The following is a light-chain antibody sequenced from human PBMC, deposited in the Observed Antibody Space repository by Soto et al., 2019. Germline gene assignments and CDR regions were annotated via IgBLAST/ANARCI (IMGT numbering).Light chain of an antibody. Sequence: EIVMTQSPATLSVSPGERATLSCRASQSVSSNLAWYQQKPGQAPRRLIYGASTRATGIPARFSGSASGTEFTLTISSLQSEDFAVYYCQQYNNWPPYTFGQGTKLEIK. CDR2: GAS. CDR1: QSVSSN. J-gene: IGKJ2*01. V-gene: IGKV3-15*01. CDR3: QQYNNWPPYT.